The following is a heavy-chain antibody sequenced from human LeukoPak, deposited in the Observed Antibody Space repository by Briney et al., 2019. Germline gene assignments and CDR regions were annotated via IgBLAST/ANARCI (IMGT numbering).Heavy chain of an antibody. V-gene: IGHV4-38-2*02. J-gene: IGHJ4*02. CDR1: GYSISSGYY. Sequence: PSETLSLTCTVSGYSISSGYYWGWIRQPPGKGLEWIGSIYHSGSTYYNPSLKSRVTISVDTSKNQFSLKLSSVTAADTAVYYCARGGSSGWSQRNFDYWGQGTLVTVSS. CDR3: ARGGSSGWSQRNFDY. CDR2: IYHSGST. D-gene: IGHD6-19*01.